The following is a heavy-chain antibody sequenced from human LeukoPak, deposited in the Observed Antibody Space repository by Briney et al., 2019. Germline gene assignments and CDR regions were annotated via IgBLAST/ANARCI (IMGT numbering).Heavy chain of an antibody. J-gene: IGHJ4*02. V-gene: IGHV3-7*01. D-gene: IGHD3-22*01. CDR1: GFTFSSYW. CDR2: IKQDGSEK. CDR3: ARDFPYYYDISGYYLDY. Sequence: GGSLRLSCAASGFTFSSYWMSWVRQAPGKGLEWVANIKQDGSEKYYVDSVEGRFTISRDNAKNSLYLQMNSLRAEDTAVYYCARDFPYYYDISGYYLDYWGQGTLVTVSS.